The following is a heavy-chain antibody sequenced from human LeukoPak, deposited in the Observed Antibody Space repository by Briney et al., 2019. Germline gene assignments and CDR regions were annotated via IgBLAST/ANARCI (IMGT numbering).Heavy chain of an antibody. CDR1: RFTFSSYW. CDR2: INSDGSST. CDR3: ARDTHFYVSTGFDAFDI. D-gene: IGHD3-22*01. J-gene: IGHJ3*02. V-gene: IGHV3-74*01. Sequence: PGGSLRLSCAASRFTFSSYWMHWVRQAPGKGLVWVSRINSDGSSTSYADSVKGRFTISRDNAKNTLYLQMSSLRAEDTAVYYCARDTHFYVSTGFDAFDIWGQGTMVTVSS.